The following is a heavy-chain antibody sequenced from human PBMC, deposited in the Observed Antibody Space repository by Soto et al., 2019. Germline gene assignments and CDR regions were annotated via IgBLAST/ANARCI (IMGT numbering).Heavy chain of an antibody. Sequence: PWGSLRLSCSASGFTFSSYAMHWVRQAPGKGLEYVSSISINGGSTHYADSVKGRFTISRDNSRNTQYLQMSSLRADDTAVYYCVKGEFYYDSSAYYPFDSWGQGTLVTVSS. J-gene: IGHJ4*02. V-gene: IGHV3-64D*06. CDR1: GFTFSSYA. D-gene: IGHD3-22*01. CDR2: ISINGGST. CDR3: VKGEFYYDSSAYYPFDS.